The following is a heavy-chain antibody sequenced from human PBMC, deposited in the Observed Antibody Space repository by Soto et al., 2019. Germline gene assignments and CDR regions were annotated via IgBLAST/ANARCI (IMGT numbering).Heavy chain of an antibody. CDR1: GYTYTIHA. CDR3: ERGGRLAAPQFYA. V-gene: IGHV1-3*01. CDR2: IHAGNGKT. D-gene: IGHD6-6*01. Sequence: GATVKASCRSSGYTYTIHAVHWVRQAPGERLECMGWIHAGNGKTKYSQSFQGRVTFTSDTSASTVYMELSSLKSEDTAVYYCERGGRLAAPQFYAWGQGAPITVSS. J-gene: IGHJ5*02.